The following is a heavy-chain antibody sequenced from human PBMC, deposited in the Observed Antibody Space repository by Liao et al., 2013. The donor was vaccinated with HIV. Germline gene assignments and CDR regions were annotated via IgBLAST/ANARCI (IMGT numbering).Heavy chain of an antibody. Sequence: QLQLQESGSGLVKPSQTLSLSCAVSGGSISSGGYSWNWIRQPPGKGLEWIGYILHSGSTYYDPSLKSRVTISVDRSKNQFSLKLSSVTAADTAVYFCGRGVGREYDSLTGYFPFYYFDNWGQGALVTVSS. CDR3: GRGVGREYDSLTGYFPFYYFDN. J-gene: IGHJ4*02. D-gene: IGHD3-9*01. V-gene: IGHV4-30-2*01. CDR2: ILHSGST. CDR1: GGSISSGGYS.